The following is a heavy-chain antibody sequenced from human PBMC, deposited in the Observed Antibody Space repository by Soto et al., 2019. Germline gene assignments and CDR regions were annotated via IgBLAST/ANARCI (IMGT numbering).Heavy chain of an antibody. V-gene: IGHV3-13*01. Sequence: GGSLRLSCAASGFTFSSYDMHWVRQATGKGLEWVSAIGTAGDTYYPGSVKGRFTISRENAKNSLYLQMNSLRAGDTAVYYCARGIAAAGIVGYWFDPWGQGTLVTVSS. D-gene: IGHD6-13*01. CDR2: IGTAGDT. CDR3: ARGIAAAGIVGYWFDP. J-gene: IGHJ5*02. CDR1: GFTFSSYD.